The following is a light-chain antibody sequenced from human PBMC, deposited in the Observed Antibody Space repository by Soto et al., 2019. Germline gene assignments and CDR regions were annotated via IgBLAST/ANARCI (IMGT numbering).Light chain of an antibody. Sequence: EIVLTQSPGTLYLSPGERATLSCRASQSVSSNYLAWYQQKPGQAPRPRIYGASSRATGIPDRFSGSGAGTDFTLTISRLESEDFAVYYCQQYGSAPWTFGQGTKVDIK. CDR3: QQYGSAPWT. CDR1: QSVSSNY. V-gene: IGKV3-20*01. J-gene: IGKJ1*01. CDR2: GAS.